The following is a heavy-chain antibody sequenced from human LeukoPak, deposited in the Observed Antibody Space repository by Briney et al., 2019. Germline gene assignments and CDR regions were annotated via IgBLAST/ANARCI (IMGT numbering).Heavy chain of an antibody. D-gene: IGHD3-3*01. V-gene: IGHV4-61*02. CDR1: GGSISSGSYY. Sequence: SETLSLTCTVSGGSISSGSYYWSWIRQPAGKGLEWIGRIYTSGSTNYNPSLKSRVTISVDTSKNQFSLKLSSVTAADTAVYYCAREGSTIFSGYYYYYMGVWGKGTTVTVSS. J-gene: IGHJ6*03. CDR3: AREGSTIFSGYYYYYMGV. CDR2: IYTSGST.